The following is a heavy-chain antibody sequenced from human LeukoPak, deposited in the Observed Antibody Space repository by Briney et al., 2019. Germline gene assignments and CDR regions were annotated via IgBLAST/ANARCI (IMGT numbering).Heavy chain of an antibody. CDR3: ARDLAYGDYLHGMDV. V-gene: IGHV3-20*04. J-gene: IGHJ6*02. Sequence: GGSLRLSCAASGFTFDDYGMSWVRQAPGKGLEWVSGINWNGGSTGYADSVKGRFTISRDNAKNSLYLQMNSLRAEDTALYYCARDLAYGDYLHGMDVWGQGTTVTVSS. CDR1: GFTFDDYG. CDR2: INWNGGST. D-gene: IGHD4-17*01.